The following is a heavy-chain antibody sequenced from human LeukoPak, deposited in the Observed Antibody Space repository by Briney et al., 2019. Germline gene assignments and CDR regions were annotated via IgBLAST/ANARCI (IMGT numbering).Heavy chain of an antibody. J-gene: IGHJ5*02. CDR3: ARDRGGPVGYGWFDP. CDR1: GGTFSSYA. Sequence: GASVKVSCKASGGTFSSYAISWVRQAPGQGLEWMGRIIPILGIANYAQKFQGRVTITADKSTSTAYMELSSLRSEDTAVYYCARDRGGPVGYGWFDPWGQGTLVTVYS. CDR2: IIPILGIA. V-gene: IGHV1-69*04. D-gene: IGHD5-18*01.